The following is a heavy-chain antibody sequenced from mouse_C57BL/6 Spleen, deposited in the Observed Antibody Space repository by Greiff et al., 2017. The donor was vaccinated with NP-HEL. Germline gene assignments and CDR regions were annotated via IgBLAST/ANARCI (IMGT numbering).Heavy chain of an antibody. V-gene: IGHV1-54*01. CDR2: INPGSGGT. CDR1: GYAFTNYL. J-gene: IGHJ1*03. Sequence: VQLQQSGAELVRPGTSVKVSCKASGYAFTNYLIEWVKQRPGQGLEWIGVINPGSGGTNYNEKFKGKATLTADKSSSTAYMQLSSLTSEDSAVYFCARCGYFDVWGTGTTVTVSS. CDR3: ARCGYFDV.